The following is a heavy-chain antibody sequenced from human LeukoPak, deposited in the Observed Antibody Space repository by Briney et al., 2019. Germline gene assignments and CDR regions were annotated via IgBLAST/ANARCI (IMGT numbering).Heavy chain of an antibody. CDR1: GGSISSTSYY. CDR2: VYYSGNT. V-gene: IGHV4-39*07. D-gene: IGHD5-24*01. CDR3: AREVEMATIY. Sequence: SETLSLTCTVSGGSISSTSYYWGWIRQPPGKGLEWIGSVYYSGNTYYNPSLKSRVTISVDTSKNQFSLKLSSVTAADTAVYYCAREVEMATIYWGQRTLVTVSS. J-gene: IGHJ4*02.